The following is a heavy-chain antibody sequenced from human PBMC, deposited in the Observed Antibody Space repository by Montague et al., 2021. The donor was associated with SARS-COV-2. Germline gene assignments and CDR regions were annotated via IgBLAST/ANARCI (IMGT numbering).Heavy chain of an antibody. V-gene: IGHV6-1*01. Sequence: CAISGDSVSSNSAAWNWLRQSPSRGLEWLGRTYYRSKWYNDYALSLKXXITINPDTSKNQFSLQLNSVTPEDTAVYYCAREQQWLGAAYYYYGMDVWGQGTTVTVSS. J-gene: IGHJ6*02. D-gene: IGHD6-19*01. CDR1: GDSVSSNSAA. CDR3: AREQQWLGAAYYYYGMDV. CDR2: TYYRSKWYN.